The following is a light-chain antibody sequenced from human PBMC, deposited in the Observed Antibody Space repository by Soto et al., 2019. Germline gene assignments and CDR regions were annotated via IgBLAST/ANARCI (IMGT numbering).Light chain of an antibody. V-gene: IGKV3-15*01. Sequence: EIVLTQSPVTLSVSPGERATLSCRASQSVSSNLAWYQQKPGQAPSLLIYGAFTRATGIPARFSGTGSWTEFTLTISSLQSEDFALYYCQQYNDWPLTFGQGTKVDIK. CDR3: QQYNDWPLT. CDR1: QSVSSN. J-gene: IGKJ1*01. CDR2: GAF.